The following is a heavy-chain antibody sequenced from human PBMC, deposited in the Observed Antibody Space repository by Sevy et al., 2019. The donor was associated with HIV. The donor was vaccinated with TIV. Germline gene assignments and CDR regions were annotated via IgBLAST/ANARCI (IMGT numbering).Heavy chain of an antibody. V-gene: IGHV4-38-2*01. CDR3: ARLRDILVIPAGGYFDY. Sequence: SETLSLTCAVSGYSISSGYYWGWIRQSPGKGLEWIGSIYGSGRTFYNPSLESRVTMSVDTSKNQFSLKLNSMTAADTAVYYCARLRDILVIPAGGYFDYWGQGTLVTVSS. CDR1: GYSISSGYY. J-gene: IGHJ4*02. CDR2: IYGSGRT. D-gene: IGHD2-2*01.